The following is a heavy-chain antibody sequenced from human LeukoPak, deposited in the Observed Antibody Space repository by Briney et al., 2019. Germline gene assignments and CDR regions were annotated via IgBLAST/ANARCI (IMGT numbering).Heavy chain of an antibody. CDR3: ARLRTPYSSSSAIFDY. J-gene: IGHJ4*01. CDR2: IYYSGSS. V-gene: IGHV4-39*07. D-gene: IGHD6-13*01. CDR1: GGSISSSIYY. Sequence: SETLSLTCTVSGGSISSSIYYWAWIRQPPGKGLEWIGSIYYSGSSYYNPSLNSRVTISVDTSKNQFSLKLTSVTAADTAMYYCARLRTPYSSSSAIFDYWGQGTLVTVSS.